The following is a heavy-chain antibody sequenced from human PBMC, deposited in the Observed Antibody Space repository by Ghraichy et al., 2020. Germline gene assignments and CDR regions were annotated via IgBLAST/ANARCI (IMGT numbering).Heavy chain of an antibody. V-gene: IGHV3-30*04. CDR3: ARFCSGGSCYLGAFDI. D-gene: IGHD2-15*01. CDR1: GFTFSNYP. Sequence: GESLNISCAASGFTFSNYPMHWVRQAPGKGLEWVTVISYDGSNKYYADSVKGRFTISRDNSKNTPYLQMNGLRVEDTAVYSCARFCSGGSCYLGAFDIWGQGTMVTVSS. CDR2: ISYDGSNK. J-gene: IGHJ3*02.